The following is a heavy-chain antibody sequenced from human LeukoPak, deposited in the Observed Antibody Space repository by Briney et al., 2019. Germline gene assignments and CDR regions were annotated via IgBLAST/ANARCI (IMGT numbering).Heavy chain of an antibody. CDR3: ARVTGGRYFDY. CDR1: GFTFSNYW. J-gene: IGHJ4*02. V-gene: IGHV3-74*01. D-gene: IGHD1-14*01. CDR2: ISSDGSST. Sequence: PGGSLRLSCAASGFTFSNYWMHWVRRAPGKGLVWVSRISSDGSSTSYAGSVKGRLTISRDNAENTLFLQMNSLRVEDTAVYYCARVTGGRYFDYWGQGTLVTVSS.